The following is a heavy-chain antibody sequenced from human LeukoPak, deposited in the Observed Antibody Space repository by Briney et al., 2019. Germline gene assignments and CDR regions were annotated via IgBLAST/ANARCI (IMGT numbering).Heavy chain of an antibody. J-gene: IGHJ4*02. Sequence: SETLSLTCAVYGGSFSGYYWSWIRQPPGKGLEWIGEINHSGSTNYIPSLKSRVTISVDTSKNQFSLKLSSVTAADTAVYYCARGGNSGSYYGYWGQGTLVTVSS. CDR2: INHSGST. CDR3: ARGGNSGSYYGY. CDR1: GGSFSGYY. D-gene: IGHD1-26*01. V-gene: IGHV4-34*01.